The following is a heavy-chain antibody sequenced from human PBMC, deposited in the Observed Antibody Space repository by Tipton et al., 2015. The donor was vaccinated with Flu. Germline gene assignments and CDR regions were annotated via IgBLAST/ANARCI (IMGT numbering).Heavy chain of an antibody. D-gene: IGHD3-10*01. Sequence: TLSLTCTVSGGSISSGGAYWSWIRQHPGKGLEWIGGINYSGSTYYNLSLKSRVSISVDTSKDQFSLNLNSVTAADTAVYYCARDQGFGGGLTYDYYVMDVWGQGTTVTVSS. CDR3: ARDQGFGGGLTYDYYVMDV. CDR2: INYSGST. V-gene: IGHV4-31*03. CDR1: GGSISSGGAY. J-gene: IGHJ6*02.